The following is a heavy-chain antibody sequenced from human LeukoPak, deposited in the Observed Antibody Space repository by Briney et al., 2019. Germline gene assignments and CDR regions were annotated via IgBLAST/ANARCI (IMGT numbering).Heavy chain of an antibody. CDR1: GFTFSGYG. CDR3: AKQTTTVRGVIDY. Sequence: GRSLRLSCAASGFTFSGYGMHWVRQAPGKGLEWVAVISYDGNAKYYADSVKGRFTISRDNAKNTLYLQMDSLIVEDTAVYYCAKQTTTVRGVIDYWGQGSLVTVSS. D-gene: IGHD3-10*01. J-gene: IGHJ4*02. CDR2: ISYDGNAK. V-gene: IGHV3-30*18.